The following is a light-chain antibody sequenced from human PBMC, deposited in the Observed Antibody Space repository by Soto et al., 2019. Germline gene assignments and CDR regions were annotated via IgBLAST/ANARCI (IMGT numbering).Light chain of an antibody. V-gene: IGLV2-14*01. Sequence: QSVLTQPASVSGSPGQSITISCTGTSSDVGGYGYVSWYQQQPGKAPKLIIYEVTNRPSGISSRFSASKSGNTASLTISGLQAEDEADYYCSSYASSGTKVFGSGTSSPS. CDR3: SSYASSGTKV. CDR2: EVT. CDR1: SSDVGGYGY. J-gene: IGLJ1*01.